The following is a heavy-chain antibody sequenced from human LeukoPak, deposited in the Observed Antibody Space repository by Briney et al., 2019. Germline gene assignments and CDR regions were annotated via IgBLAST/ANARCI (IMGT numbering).Heavy chain of an antibody. J-gene: IGHJ4*02. D-gene: IGHD4-17*01. CDR2: INPNSGGT. CDR3: ARAYADYVPFDY. Sequence: ASVKVSCKASGYTFTGYYMHWVRQAPGQGLEWMGWINPNSGGTNYAQKFQGRVTMTRDTSISTAYMELSSLRSEDTAVCYCARAYADYVPFDYWGQGTLVTVSS. V-gene: IGHV1-2*02. CDR1: GYTFTGYY.